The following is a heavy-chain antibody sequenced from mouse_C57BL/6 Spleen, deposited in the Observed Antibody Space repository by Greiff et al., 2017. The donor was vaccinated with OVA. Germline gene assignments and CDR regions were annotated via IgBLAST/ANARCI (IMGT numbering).Heavy chain of an antibody. CDR3: ARYDYDGFAY. D-gene: IGHD2-4*01. CDR1: GFTFTDYY. V-gene: IGHV7-3*01. J-gene: IGHJ3*01. CDR2: IRNKANGYTT. Sequence: EVQGVESGGGLVQPGGSLSLSCAASGFTFTDYYMSWVRQPPGKALAWLGFIRNKANGYTTEYSASVKGRFTISRDNSQSILYLQMNALRAEDSATYYCARYDYDGFAYWGQGTLVTVSA.